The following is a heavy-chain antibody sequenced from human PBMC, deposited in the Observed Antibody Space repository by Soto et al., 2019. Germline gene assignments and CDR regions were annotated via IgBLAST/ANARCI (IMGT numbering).Heavy chain of an antibody. V-gene: IGHV3-7*01. CDR2: IKQDGSEK. J-gene: IGHJ3*02. CDR3: ARCGIAARPNAFDI. CDR1: GFTFSSYW. D-gene: IGHD6-6*01. Sequence: GGSLRLSCAASGFTFSSYWMSWVRQAPGKGLGWVANIKQDGSEKYYVDSVKGRFTISRDNAKNSLYLQMNSLRAEDTAVYYCARCGIAARPNAFDIWGQGTMVTVSS.